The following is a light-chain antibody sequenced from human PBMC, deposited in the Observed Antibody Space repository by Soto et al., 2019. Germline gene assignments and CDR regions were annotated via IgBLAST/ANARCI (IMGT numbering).Light chain of an antibody. CDR2: DAS. CDR3: QPSNSYPWP. Sequence: DIQMTQSPSTLSASVGDRVTITCRASQSISSWLAWYQQKPGKAPNLLIYDASSLESGVPSRFSGSGSGTEFTLTVSSMQADDFVTYYCQPSNSYPWPFGQAAKVEIK. CDR1: QSISSW. V-gene: IGKV1-5*01. J-gene: IGKJ1*01.